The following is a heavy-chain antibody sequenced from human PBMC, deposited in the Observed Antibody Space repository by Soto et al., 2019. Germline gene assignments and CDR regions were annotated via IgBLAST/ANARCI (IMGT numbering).Heavy chain of an antibody. V-gene: IGHV3-48*02. Sequence: GGSLRLSCAASGFTFSSYSMNWVRQAPGKGLEWVSYISSSSSTIYYADSVKGRFTISRDNAKNSLYLQMNSLRDEDTAVYYCARDSPRSGSSSWYLAYYYGMDVWGQGTTVTVSS. CDR1: GFTFSSYS. CDR2: ISSSSSTI. J-gene: IGHJ6*02. CDR3: ARDSPRSGSSSWYLAYYYGMDV. D-gene: IGHD6-13*01.